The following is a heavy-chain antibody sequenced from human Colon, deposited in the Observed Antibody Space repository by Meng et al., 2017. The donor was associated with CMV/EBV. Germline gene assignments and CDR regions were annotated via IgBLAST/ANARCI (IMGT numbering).Heavy chain of an antibody. Sequence: SVKVSCKASGGTFNDHPFNWVRQAPGRGLEWMGRIIPVLRLANYAPDFRGRLTITADKSTSTVYMELSSLKSDDTAAYFCASAKSTLDSGYYYHGMDVWGQGTTVTVSS. J-gene: IGHJ6*02. D-gene: IGHD3-10*01. V-gene: IGHV1-69*02. CDR3: ASAKSTLDSGYYYHGMDV. CDR2: IIPVLRLA. CDR1: GGTFNDHP.